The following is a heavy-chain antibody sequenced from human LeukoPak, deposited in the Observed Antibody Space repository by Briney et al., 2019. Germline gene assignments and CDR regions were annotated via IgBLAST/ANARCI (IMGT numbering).Heavy chain of an antibody. D-gene: IGHD3/OR15-3a*01. CDR1: GFTFRNYA. Sequence: GASLRLSCAASGFTFRNYAMSWVRQAPGKGLEWVSAILGSGASTYYADSVKGRFTISRNNSKNTLYLQMNSLRAEDTAIYYCVKWGDYDIWTNYYVPDYWGQGSLVTVSS. J-gene: IGHJ4*02. CDR3: VKWGDYDIWTNYYVPDY. V-gene: IGHV3-23*01. CDR2: ILGSGAST.